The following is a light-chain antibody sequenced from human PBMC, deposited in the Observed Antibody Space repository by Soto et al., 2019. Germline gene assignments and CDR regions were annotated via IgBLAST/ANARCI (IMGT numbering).Light chain of an antibody. V-gene: IGKV3-11*01. CDR2: DAS. CDR3: QQRSEWPRT. J-gene: IGKJ1*01. CDR1: QSISSS. Sequence: EIVLTQSPDTLSLSPGERATLSCRASQSISSSLAWYQQKPGQAPRLLIYDASSRATGFPARFSGSGSGTDFTLTIGSLEPEDFAVYYCQQRSEWPRTFGQGTKVDIK.